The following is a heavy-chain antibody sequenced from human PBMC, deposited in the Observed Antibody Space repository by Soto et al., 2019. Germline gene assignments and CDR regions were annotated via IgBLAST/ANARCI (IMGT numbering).Heavy chain of an antibody. J-gene: IGHJ4*02. CDR2: IYADGRT. CDR3: ARDIDY. Sequence: PGGSLRFSCAASGFIVSTIYMSWVRQAPGKGLEWVSTIYADGRTYYADSVKGRFTMSRDDVKNTLFLQMNSLRVEDTAVYYCARDIDYCGQGTLVTVSS. V-gene: IGHV3-66*01. CDR1: GFIVSTIY.